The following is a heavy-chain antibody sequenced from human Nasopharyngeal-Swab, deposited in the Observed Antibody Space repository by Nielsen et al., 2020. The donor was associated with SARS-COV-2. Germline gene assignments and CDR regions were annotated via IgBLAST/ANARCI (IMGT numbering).Heavy chain of an antibody. CDR2: INSDGSST. V-gene: IGHV3-74*01. Sequence: WIRQPPGKGLVWVSRINSDGSSTSYADSVKGRFTISRDNAKNSLYLQMNSLRAEDTALYYCAKDPAKDYYDSSGYLDYWGQGTLVTVSS. D-gene: IGHD3-22*01. CDR3: AKDPAKDYYDSSGYLDY. J-gene: IGHJ4*02.